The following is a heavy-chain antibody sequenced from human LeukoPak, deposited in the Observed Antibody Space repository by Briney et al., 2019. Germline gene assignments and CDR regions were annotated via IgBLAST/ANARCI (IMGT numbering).Heavy chain of an antibody. CDR3: AAYCSSTSCYFDY. V-gene: IGHV3-7*01. D-gene: IGHD2-2*01. J-gene: IGHJ4*02. CDR2: IKQDGSEK. Sequence: GGSLRLSCAASGFTFSSYWMSWVRQAPGKGLEWVANIKQDGSEKYYVDSVKGRFTISRDNAKNSLYLQMNSLSAEDTAVYYCAAYCSSTSCYFDYWGQGTLVTVSS. CDR1: GFTFSSYW.